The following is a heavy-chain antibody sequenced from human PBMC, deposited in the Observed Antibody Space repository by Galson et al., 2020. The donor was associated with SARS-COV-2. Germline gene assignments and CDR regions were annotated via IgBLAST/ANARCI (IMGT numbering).Heavy chain of an antibody. J-gene: IGHJ4*02. V-gene: IGHV3-9*01. CDR1: GFTFDDYA. Sequence: SQKISCAASGFTFDDYAMHWVRQAPGKGLEWVSTITWNSGNIGYADSVKGRFSISRDNAKSSLYLQMNSLRVEDTAFYYCAKGPNSYSTGCFGIDYWGQGTLVTVSS. CDR3: AKGPNSYSTGCFGIDY. D-gene: IGHD2-2*01. CDR2: ITWNSGNI.